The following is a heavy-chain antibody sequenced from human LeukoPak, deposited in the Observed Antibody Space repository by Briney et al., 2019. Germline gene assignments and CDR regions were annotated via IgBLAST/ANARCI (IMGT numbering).Heavy chain of an antibody. D-gene: IGHD2-2*03. Sequence: PGRSLTLSCAASGFTFSSYGMHWVRQAPGKGLEWVSVISGSGGSTYYADSVKGRFTISRDNSKNTLYLQMNSLRAEDTAVYYCAKDYLDIVVVPAALDAFDIWGQGTMVTVSS. CDR3: AKDYLDIVVVPAALDAFDI. CDR2: ISGSGGST. V-gene: IGHV3-23*01. CDR1: GFTFSSYG. J-gene: IGHJ3*02.